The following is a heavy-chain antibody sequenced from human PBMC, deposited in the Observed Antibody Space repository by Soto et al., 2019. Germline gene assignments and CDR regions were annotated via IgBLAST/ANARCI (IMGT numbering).Heavy chain of an antibody. CDR2: SYTSGIT. V-gene: IGHV4-4*07. Sequence: QVQLQESGPGLVKPSETLSLTCTVSGGSISSYYWSWLRQPAGTGLEWIGRSYTSGITNYNPSLKIRVTTAVDTSKDQGTLKLSSVTGAESAEYYRARAVGGSQGTDVWGRGTTVTVS. CDR3: ARAVGGSQGTDV. D-gene: IGHD1-26*01. J-gene: IGHJ6*02. CDR1: GGSISSYY.